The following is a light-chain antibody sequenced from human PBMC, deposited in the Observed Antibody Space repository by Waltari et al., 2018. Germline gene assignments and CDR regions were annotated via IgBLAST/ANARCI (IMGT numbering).Light chain of an antibody. CDR3: QQRSLWPLT. Sequence: EIVLTQSPATLSLFAGERATLSCRASESVSRYLGWYQQKPGQAPRLPIYDTSIRATGVPARFIGSGYGTDFTLTISSLEPEDFALYFCQQRSLWPLTSGGGTKVEI. CDR1: ESVSRY. J-gene: IGKJ4*01. CDR2: DTS. V-gene: IGKV3-11*01.